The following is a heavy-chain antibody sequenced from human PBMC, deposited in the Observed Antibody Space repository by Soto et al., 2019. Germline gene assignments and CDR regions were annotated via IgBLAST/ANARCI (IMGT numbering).Heavy chain of an antibody. V-gene: IGHV3-7*01. Sequence: GGSLRLSCADSGFTFSTYWMHWVRQAPGKGLGWVANINQDGSVKYFVDSVKGRFTISRDNAKSSLYLQMNSLRAEDTAIYYCARAIAAAGSLWGQGTLVTVSS. J-gene: IGHJ4*02. CDR3: ARAIAAAGSL. CDR2: INQDGSVK. CDR1: GFTFSTYW. D-gene: IGHD6-13*01.